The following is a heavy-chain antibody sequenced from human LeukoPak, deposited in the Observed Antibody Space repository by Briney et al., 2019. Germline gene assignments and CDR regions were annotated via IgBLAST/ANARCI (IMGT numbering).Heavy chain of an antibody. Sequence: GRSLRLSCAASGFTFDDYAMHWVRQAPGKGLEWVSGISWNSGTIGYADSVKGRFTISRDNAKNSLYLQMNSLRAEDTALYYCARSNTEGSDWGPGTLVTVSS. CDR1: GFTFDDYA. CDR2: ISWNSGTI. CDR3: ARSNTEGSD. D-gene: IGHD6-19*01. V-gene: IGHV3-9*01. J-gene: IGHJ4*02.